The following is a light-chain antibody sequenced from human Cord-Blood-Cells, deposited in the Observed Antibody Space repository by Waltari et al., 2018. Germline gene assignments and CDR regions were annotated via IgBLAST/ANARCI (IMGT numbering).Light chain of an antibody. Sequence: QSALTQPASVSGSPGQSITISCTGTSSDVGGYNYVSWYQQHPGKAPKLMIYDVSNRPSGVSNRFSGSKSGHTASLTISVLQAEDEADYYCSSYTSSSTLVFGGGTKLTVL. J-gene: IGLJ3*02. CDR2: DVS. CDR3: SSYTSSSTLV. CDR1: SSDVGGYNY. V-gene: IGLV2-14*01.